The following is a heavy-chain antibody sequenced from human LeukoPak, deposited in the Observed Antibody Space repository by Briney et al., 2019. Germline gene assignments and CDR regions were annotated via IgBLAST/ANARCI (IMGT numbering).Heavy chain of an antibody. CDR2: IYPGDSDT. CDR1: GYSFTSYW. Sequence: GESLKISCKGSGYSFTSYWIGWVRQMPGKGLEWMGIIYPGDSDTRYSSSFQGQVTISADKSISTAYLQWSSLKASDTAMYYCARRAYYDFWSGYYRYNWFDPWGQGTLVTVSS. CDR3: ARRAYYDFWSGYYRYNWFDP. D-gene: IGHD3-3*01. V-gene: IGHV5-51*01. J-gene: IGHJ5*02.